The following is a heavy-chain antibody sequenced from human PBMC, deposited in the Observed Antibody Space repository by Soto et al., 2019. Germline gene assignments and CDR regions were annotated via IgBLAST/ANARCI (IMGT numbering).Heavy chain of an antibody. Sequence: QVQLVESGGGVVQPGGSLRLSCAASGFTFSNYGMHWVRQAPGKGLESVAVIWYDGTNKYYADSVKGRFTISRDNSKNRMYLQVNSLRAEDTAVYYCATDYSRYYGMDVWGQGTTVTVSS. D-gene: IGHD2-15*01. V-gene: IGHV3-33*01. CDR3: ATDYSRYYGMDV. CDR1: GFTFSNYG. CDR2: IWYDGTNK. J-gene: IGHJ6*02.